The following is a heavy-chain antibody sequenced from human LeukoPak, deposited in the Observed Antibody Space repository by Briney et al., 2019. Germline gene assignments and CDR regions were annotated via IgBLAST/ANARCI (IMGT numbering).Heavy chain of an antibody. V-gene: IGHV4-34*01. CDR1: GDSFSGYY. Sequence: SETLSLTCAVYGDSFSGYYWSWIRQPPGKGLEWIAEINHRGSTHYNPSLKSRVNISADTSRSQFSLNLDSVTAADTAVYYCARSWAGMYYPFYYFDYWGQGSLVTVSS. J-gene: IGHJ4*02. CDR3: ARSWAGMYYPFYYFDY. CDR2: INHRGST. D-gene: IGHD2-8*01.